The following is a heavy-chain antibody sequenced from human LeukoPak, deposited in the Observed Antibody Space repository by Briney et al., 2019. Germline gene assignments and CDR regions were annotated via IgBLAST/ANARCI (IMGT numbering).Heavy chain of an antibody. J-gene: IGHJ6*03. Sequence: ASVKVSCKASGYTFTSYGINWVRQAPGQGLEWMGWISAYNGDTNYAQKFQGRVTITRNTSISTAYMELSSLRSEDTAVYYCARGVEAAAGIFHYYYYMDVWGKGTTVTVSS. V-gene: IGHV1-8*03. D-gene: IGHD6-13*01. CDR2: ISAYNGDT. CDR1: GYTFTSYG. CDR3: ARGVEAAAGIFHYYYYMDV.